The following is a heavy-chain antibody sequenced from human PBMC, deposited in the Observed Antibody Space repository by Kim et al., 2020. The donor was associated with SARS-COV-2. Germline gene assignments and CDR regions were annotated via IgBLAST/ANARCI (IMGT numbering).Heavy chain of an antibody. CDR1: GGSISSGGYY. Sequence: SETLSLTCTVSGGSISSGGYYWSWIRQHPGKGLEWIGYIYYSGSTYYNPSLKSRVTISVDTSKNQFSLKLSSVTAADTAVYYCARDLGGGSSAGFDYWGQGTLVTVSS. J-gene: IGHJ4*02. D-gene: IGHD1-26*01. V-gene: IGHV4-31*03. CDR2: IYYSGST. CDR3: ARDLGGGSSAGFDY.